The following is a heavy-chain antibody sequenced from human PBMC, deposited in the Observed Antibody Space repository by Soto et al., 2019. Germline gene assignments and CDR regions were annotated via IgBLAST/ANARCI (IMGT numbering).Heavy chain of an antibody. Sequence: GESRKISCKGSGYSFTSYWISWVRQMPGKGLEWMGRIDPSDSYTNYSPSFQGHVTISADKSISTAYLQWSSLKASDTAMYYCARLPYSTMVRGVIGYYYYGMDVWGQGTTVTVSS. CDR1: GYSFTSYW. CDR2: IDPSDSYT. D-gene: IGHD3-10*01. J-gene: IGHJ6*02. CDR3: ARLPYSTMVRGVIGYYYYGMDV. V-gene: IGHV5-10-1*01.